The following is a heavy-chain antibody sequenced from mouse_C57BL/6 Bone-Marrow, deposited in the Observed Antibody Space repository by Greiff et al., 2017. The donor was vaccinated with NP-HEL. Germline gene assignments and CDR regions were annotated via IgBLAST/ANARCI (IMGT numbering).Heavy chain of an antibody. J-gene: IGHJ3*01. D-gene: IGHD1-2*01. CDR3: VRDYGYSWFAY. Sequence: EVQLVESGGGLVQPKGSLKLSCAASGFTFTTYSMHWVRQAPGKGLEWVARISRTSSNYATYYAVSVKDRFTISRDDSQSMLYMQMNNLKTEDTAMYDCVRDYGYSWFAYWGQGTLVTVSA. CDR1: GFTFTTYS. CDR2: ISRTSSNYAT. V-gene: IGHV10-3*01.